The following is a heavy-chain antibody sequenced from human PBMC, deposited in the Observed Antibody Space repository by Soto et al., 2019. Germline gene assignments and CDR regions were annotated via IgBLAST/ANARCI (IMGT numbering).Heavy chain of an antibody. CDR1: GFTFGDYA. V-gene: IGHV3-49*03. Sequence: GGSLRLSCTASGFTFGDYAMSWFRQAPGKGLEWVGFIRSKAYGGTTEYAASVKGRFTISRDDSKSIAYLQMNSLKTVDTAVYYCTRDGVPLSDIVVVPAAMWYYYYYMDVWGKGTTVTVSS. D-gene: IGHD2-2*01. J-gene: IGHJ6*03. CDR2: IRSKAYGGTT. CDR3: TRDGVPLSDIVVVPAAMWYYYYYMDV.